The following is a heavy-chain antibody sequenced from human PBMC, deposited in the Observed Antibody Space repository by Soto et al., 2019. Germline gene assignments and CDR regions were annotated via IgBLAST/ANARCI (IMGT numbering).Heavy chain of an antibody. CDR2: INHRGST. J-gene: IGHJ4*02. D-gene: IGHD3-10*02. CDR1: GGSFSGYY. V-gene: IGHV4-34*01. Sequence: QVQLQQWGAGLLKPSETLSLTCAVYGGSFSGYYWSWIRQPPRKGLEWIGAINHRGSTNSNPSLKNLITVSVDTSKNEFSLQLSAVTAAATAVYYCASRLSMFGRARYFDSWGKGTLV. CDR3: ASRLSMFGRARYFDS.